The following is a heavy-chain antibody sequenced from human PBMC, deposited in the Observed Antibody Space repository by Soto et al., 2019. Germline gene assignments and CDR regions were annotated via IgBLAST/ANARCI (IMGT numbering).Heavy chain of an antibody. J-gene: IGHJ4*02. V-gene: IGHV1-18*04. CDR3: VLNADSSGLFDY. D-gene: IGHD3-22*01. CDR1: GYTFTSYG. CDR2: ISAYNGNT. Sequence: ASVKVSCKASGYTFTSYGISWVRQAPGQGLEWMGWISAYNGNTNYAQKLQGRVTMTTDTSTSTAYMELRSLRSDDTAVYYCVLNADSSGLFDYWGQGTLFTVSS.